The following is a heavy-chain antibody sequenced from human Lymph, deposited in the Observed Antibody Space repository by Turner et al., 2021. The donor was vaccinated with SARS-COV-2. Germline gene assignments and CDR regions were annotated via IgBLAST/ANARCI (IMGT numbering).Heavy chain of an antibody. CDR2: IKQDGSEK. J-gene: IGHJ4*02. D-gene: IGHD1-26*01. V-gene: IGHV3-7*01. CDR1: GFTFSYYW. CDR3: ARMGSSSWYFDY. Sequence: EVRLVESGGGLVKPGGSLNLSCAASGFTFSYYWMSWVRQAPGKGLEWVANIKQDGSEKYYVDSVKGRFTISRDNAKNSLFLQMNSLRAEDTAVYYCARMGSSSWYFDYWGQGTLVTVSS.